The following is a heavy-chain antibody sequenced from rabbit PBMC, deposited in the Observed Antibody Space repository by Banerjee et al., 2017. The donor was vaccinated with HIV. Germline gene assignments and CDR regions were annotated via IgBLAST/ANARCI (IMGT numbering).Heavy chain of an antibody. CDR2: IYTSTNST. J-gene: IGHJ4*01. Sequence: QEQLVESGGGLVQPGGSLKLSCKASGFDFSSNAMCWVRQAPGKGLELIACIYTSTNSTWYANWVNGRFTISSSTSLNSVDLKMTSLTAADTATYFCARAPYAYYTGDAYASFNLWGQGTLVTVS. CDR1: GFDFSSNA. V-gene: IGHV1S47*01. D-gene: IGHD6-1*01. CDR3: ARAPYAYYTGDAYASFNL.